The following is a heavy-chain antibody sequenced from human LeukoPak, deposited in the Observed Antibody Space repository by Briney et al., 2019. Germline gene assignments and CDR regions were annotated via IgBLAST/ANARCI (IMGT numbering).Heavy chain of an antibody. V-gene: IGHV3-7*01. CDR1: GFSFSSYW. CDR3: VRHPSARFDF. CDR2: IKPDGSEK. J-gene: IGHJ4*02. Sequence: PGGSLRLSCAASGFSFSSYWMTWGRQAPGKGLEWVANIKPDGSEKYYADSVEGRFTISRENAKNSLYLQMNSLRAEDTAVYYCVRHPSARFDFWGQGTLVTVSS.